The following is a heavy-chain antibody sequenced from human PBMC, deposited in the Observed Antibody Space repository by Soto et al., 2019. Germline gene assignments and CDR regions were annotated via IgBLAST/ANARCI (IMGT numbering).Heavy chain of an antibody. J-gene: IGHJ4*02. D-gene: IGHD3-3*01. CDR3: ATSTRKTITIFGVVMRSSSYYFDY. V-gene: IGHV1-24*01. Sequence: ALVKVSCKVSGYTLTELSMHWVRQAPGKGLEWMGGFDPEDGETIYAQKFQGRVTMTEDTSTDTAYMELSSLRSEDTAVYYCATSTRKTITIFGVVMRSSSYYFDYWGQGTLVTVSS. CDR1: GYTLTELS. CDR2: FDPEDGET.